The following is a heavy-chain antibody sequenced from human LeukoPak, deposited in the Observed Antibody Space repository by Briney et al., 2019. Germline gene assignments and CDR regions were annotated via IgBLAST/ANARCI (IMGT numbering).Heavy chain of an antibody. V-gene: IGHV7-4-1*02. CDR2: INTNTGNP. Sequence: ASVKVSCKASGYTFITYTMRWVRQAPGQGLEWMGWINTNTGNPTYAQGFTGRFVLSLDTSVSTAYLQISSLKAEDTAVYYCARGNYDSSGYQTRWGQGTLVTVSS. D-gene: IGHD3-22*01. J-gene: IGHJ4*02. CDR1: GYTFITYT. CDR3: ARGNYDSSGYQTR.